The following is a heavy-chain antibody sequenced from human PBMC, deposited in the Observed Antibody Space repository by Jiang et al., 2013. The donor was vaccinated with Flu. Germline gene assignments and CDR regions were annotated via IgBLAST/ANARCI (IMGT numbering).Heavy chain of an antibody. D-gene: IGHD6-19*01. Sequence: TCTFSGFSLSTSGVGXGWIRQPPGKALECLALVYWDDDKRYSPSLKSRLTITKDTSKNQVVLTMTNMDPVDTATYFCAHTRLGGIEVAATGFDYWGQGTLVTVSS. V-gene: IGHV2-5*02. CDR1: GFSLSTSGVG. J-gene: IGHJ4*02. CDR3: AHTRLGGIEVAATGFDY. CDR2: VYWDDDK.